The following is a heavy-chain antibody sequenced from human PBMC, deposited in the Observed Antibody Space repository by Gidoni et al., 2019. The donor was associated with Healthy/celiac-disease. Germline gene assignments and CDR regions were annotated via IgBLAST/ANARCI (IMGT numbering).Heavy chain of an antibody. D-gene: IGHD3-9*01. Sequence: IGSIYHSGSTYYNPSLKSRVTISVDTSKNQFSLKLSSVTAADTAVYYCARVLTYWGQGTMVTVSS. V-gene: IGHV4-38-2*02. J-gene: IGHJ3*01. CDR2: IYHSGST. CDR3: ARVLTY.